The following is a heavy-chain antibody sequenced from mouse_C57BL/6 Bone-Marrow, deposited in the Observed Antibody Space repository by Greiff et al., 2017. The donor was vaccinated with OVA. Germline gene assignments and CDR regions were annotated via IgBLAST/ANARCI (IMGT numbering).Heavy chain of an antibody. CDR3: ARHFIRDYFDY. J-gene: IGHJ2*01. CDR1: GFTFSDYG. V-gene: IGHV5-17*01. CDR2: ISSGSSTI. Sequence: DVHLVESGGGLVKPGGSLKLSCAASGFTFSDYGMHWVRQAPEKGLEWVAYISSGSSTIYYADTVKGRFTISRDNAKNTLFLQMTSLRSEDTAMYYCARHFIRDYFDYWGQGTTLTVSS. D-gene: IGHD1-1*01.